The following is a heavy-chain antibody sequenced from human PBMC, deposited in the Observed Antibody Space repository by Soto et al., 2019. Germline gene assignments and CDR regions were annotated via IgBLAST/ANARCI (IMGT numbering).Heavy chain of an antibody. J-gene: IGHJ6*02. CDR1: GDSVSSNSAA. Sequence: SQTLSLTCAISGDSVSSNSAAWNWIRQSPSRGLEWLGRTYYRSKWYNDYAVSVKSRITINPDTSKNQFSLQLNSVTPEDTAVYYCANSYVDTARVLGGDYYYYGMDVWGQGTTVTVSS. V-gene: IGHV6-1*01. CDR2: TYYRSKWYN. D-gene: IGHD5-18*01. CDR3: ANSYVDTARVLGGDYYYYGMDV.